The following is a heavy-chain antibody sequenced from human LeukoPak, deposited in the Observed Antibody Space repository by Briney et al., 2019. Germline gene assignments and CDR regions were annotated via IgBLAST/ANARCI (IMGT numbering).Heavy chain of an antibody. D-gene: IGHD4-17*01. Sequence: GGSLRLSCATSGFTFSSYSMNWVRQAPGKGLEWVPSISSITSYIYYADSVKGRFTISRDNAKNSLSLQMDSLRAEDTAVYYCARARYGDYAIDYWGQGTLVTVSS. J-gene: IGHJ4*02. CDR2: ISSITSYI. CDR3: ARARYGDYAIDY. CDR1: GFTFSSYS. V-gene: IGHV3-21*01.